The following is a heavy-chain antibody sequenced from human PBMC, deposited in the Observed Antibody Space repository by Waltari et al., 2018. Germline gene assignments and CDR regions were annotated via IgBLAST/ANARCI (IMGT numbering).Heavy chain of an antibody. CDR1: GGSISSYY. Sequence: QVQLQESGPGLVKPSETLSLTCTVSGGSISSYYWSWIRQPAGKGLEWIGRIYTSGSTNYNPSLKSRDTMSVDTSKNQFSLKLSSVTAADTAVYYCARGVTGMPHQTDYYYYYMDVWGKGTTVTVSS. V-gene: IGHV4-4*07. CDR3: ARGVTGMPHQTDYYYYYMDV. D-gene: IGHD2-2*01. CDR2: IYTSGST. J-gene: IGHJ6*03.